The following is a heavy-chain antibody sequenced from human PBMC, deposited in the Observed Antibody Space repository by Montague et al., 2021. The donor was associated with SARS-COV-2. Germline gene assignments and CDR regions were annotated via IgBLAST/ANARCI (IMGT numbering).Heavy chain of an antibody. CDR3: ARSLDPSGTYYLPYGGRGTRANTTPENHITLMLCPVTAADAADTYGSWCPSPSGTYCLAY. V-gene: IGHV4-59*01. CDR2: IYYRGSN. Sequence: SETLSLTCSVSGGSIGSSYWSWIRQPPGKGLEWIGHIYYRGSNTYSPSFKSRVTISIDTSKNQFSLKLSSVTAADTAVYYCARSLDPSGTYYLPYGGRGTRANTTPENHITLMLCPVTAADAADTYGSWCPSPSGTYCLAYWGQGTLVTVSS. CDR1: GGSIGSSY. J-gene: IGHJ4*02. D-gene: IGHD3-10*01.